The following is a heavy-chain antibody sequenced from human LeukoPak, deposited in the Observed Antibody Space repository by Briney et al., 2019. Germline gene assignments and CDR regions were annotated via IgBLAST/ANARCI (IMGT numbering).Heavy chain of an antibody. CDR2: IKPDGSET. J-gene: IGHJ3*02. Sequence: GGSLRLSCAASGFTFSGYWMSWVRQAPGKGLNWVASIKPDGSETYYVDSVKGRFTISRDNAKNSLYLQMNSLRAEDTAVYYCAREVMAKRRAFDIWGQGTVVTVSS. CDR3: AREVMAKRRAFDI. CDR1: GFTFSGYW. D-gene: IGHD5-24*01. V-gene: IGHV3-7*01.